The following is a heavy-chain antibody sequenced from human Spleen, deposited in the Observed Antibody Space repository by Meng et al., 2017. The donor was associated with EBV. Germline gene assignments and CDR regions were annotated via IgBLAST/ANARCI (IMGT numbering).Heavy chain of an antibody. Sequence: QVQLQESGPGLVKPSGTLSLICAVSGVSIIGDNWWSWVRQPPGKGLEWIGEIHHSGNTNYNPSLKSRVTMSVDKTQNQFSLRLTSVTAADTAVYYCARPFPSIVSPRLDPFGDWGQGTLVTVSA. CDR2: IHHSGNT. V-gene: IGHV4-4*02. CDR1: GVSIIGDNW. J-gene: IGHJ4*02. D-gene: IGHD5/OR15-5a*01. CDR3: ARPFPSIVSPRLDPFGD.